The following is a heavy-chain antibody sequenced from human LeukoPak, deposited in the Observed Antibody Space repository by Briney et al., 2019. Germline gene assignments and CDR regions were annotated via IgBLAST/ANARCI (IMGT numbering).Heavy chain of an antibody. V-gene: IGHV1-2*02. CDR1: GYTFTGYY. CDR2: INPNSGGT. D-gene: IGHD2-8*01. J-gene: IGHJ4*02. CDR3: ARSPAQVLMVYASTFDY. Sequence: ASVKVSCKASGYTFTGYYMHWVRQAPGQGLEWMGWINPNSGGTNYAQKFQGRVTMTRDTSISTAYMELSRLRSDDTAVYYCARSPAQVLMVYASTFDYGGKGTLVTVSS.